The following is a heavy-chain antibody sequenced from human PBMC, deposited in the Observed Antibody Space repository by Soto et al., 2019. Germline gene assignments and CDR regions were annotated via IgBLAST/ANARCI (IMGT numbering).Heavy chain of an antibody. J-gene: IGHJ4*02. V-gene: IGHV4-59*01. CDR2: IYYSGST. D-gene: IGHD5-12*01. CDR3: ARGVEMAKTQGLIYYYFDY. CDR1: GGSISSYY. Sequence: PSETLSLTCTVSGGSISSYYWSWIRQPPGKGLERIGYIYYSGSTNYNPSLKSRVTISVDTSKNPFSLKLSPVTAADTAVCYCARGVEMAKTQGLIYYYFDYWRQGTLVTVS.